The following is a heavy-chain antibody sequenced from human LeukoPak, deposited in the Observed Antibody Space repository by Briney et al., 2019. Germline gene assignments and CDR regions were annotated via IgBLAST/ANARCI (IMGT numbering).Heavy chain of an antibody. Sequence: GRSLRLSCAASGFTFSSYAMHWVRQAPGKGLEWVAVISSDGSNKYYADSVKGRFTISRDNSKNTLYLQMNSLRAEDTAVYYCARGYSYAELFDYWGQGTLVTVSS. CDR2: ISSDGSNK. D-gene: IGHD5-18*01. CDR1: GFTFSSYA. CDR3: ARGYSYAELFDY. J-gene: IGHJ4*02. V-gene: IGHV3-30*04.